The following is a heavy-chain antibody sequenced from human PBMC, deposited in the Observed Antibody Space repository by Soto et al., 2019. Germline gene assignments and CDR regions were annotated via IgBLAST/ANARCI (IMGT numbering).Heavy chain of an antibody. V-gene: IGHV1-46*03. CDR1: GYTFTNYY. CDR2: INPSAGRT. Sequence: ASVKVSCKASGYTFTNYYVHWLRRAPGQGREWMGIINPSAGRTSYAQKFQGRVTMTRDTSTSTFYMELSSLRSEDTAVYFCARDQGRFLEWLSVDIFDYWGQGTLVTVSS. D-gene: IGHD3-3*01. J-gene: IGHJ4*02. CDR3: ARDQGRFLEWLSVDIFDY.